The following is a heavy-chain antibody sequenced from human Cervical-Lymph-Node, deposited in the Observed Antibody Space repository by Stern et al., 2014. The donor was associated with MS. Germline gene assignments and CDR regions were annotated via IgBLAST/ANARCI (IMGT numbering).Heavy chain of an antibody. CDR1: GFTFSNYG. CDR3: AKRTGEGWFDP. V-gene: IGHV3-30*18. Sequence: VKLVESGGGVVQPGRSLRLSCAASGFTFSNYGMHLVRQAPGKGLEWLSFISYDGSNTYYGDSVKGRFTISRDNSKNTLFLHMSSLRAEDTAVYYCAKRTGEGWFDPWGQGTLVTVSS. J-gene: IGHJ5*02. CDR2: ISYDGSNT. D-gene: IGHD7-27*01.